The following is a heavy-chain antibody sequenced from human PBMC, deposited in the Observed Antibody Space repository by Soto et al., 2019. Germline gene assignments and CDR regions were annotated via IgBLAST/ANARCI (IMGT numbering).Heavy chain of an antibody. V-gene: IGHV1-69*11. CDR2: IIPVLATA. CDR1: GDTFSSHG. D-gene: IGHD4-17*01. Sequence: QVQLVQSGAEVKKPGSSVKVSCEASGDTFSSHGISWVRQAPGQGLEWLGGIIPVLATANYAEKFQGRVTITAAETTSTPYMELSGLTPEDTAVYYCARIPPRTTATAYYFDYWGQGSRVTVSS. CDR3: ARIPPRTTATAYYFDY. J-gene: IGHJ4*02.